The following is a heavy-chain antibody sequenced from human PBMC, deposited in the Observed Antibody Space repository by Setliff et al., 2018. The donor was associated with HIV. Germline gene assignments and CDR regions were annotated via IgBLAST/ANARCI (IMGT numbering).Heavy chain of an antibody. CDR1: GYSISSGYY. CDR2: IYHSGTT. J-gene: IGHJ6*02. CDR3: AREDYYYYGMDV. V-gene: IGHV4-38-2*02. Sequence: PSETLSLTCAVSGYSISSGYYWGWIRQPPGKGLEWVGSIYHSGTTYYNASLKSRVTISVDTSKNQFSLKLSSVTAADPAVYYCAREDYYYYGMDVWGQGTTVTVSS.